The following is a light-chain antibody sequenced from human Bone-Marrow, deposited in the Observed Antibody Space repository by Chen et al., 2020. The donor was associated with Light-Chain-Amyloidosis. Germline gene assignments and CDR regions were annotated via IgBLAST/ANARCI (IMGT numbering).Light chain of an antibody. CDR1: SGDVGTYNY. CDR3: SSFTSSSAYV. V-gene: IGLV2-14*01. CDR2: AVS. Sequence: QSALTHPASVSGSPGQSITISCTGTSGDVGTYNYVPWYQQHPAKAPKVMIYAVSNRPSGVSNRFSGSKSGNTASLTISGLQAEDEADYYCSSFTSSSAYVFGPGTKVTVL. J-gene: IGLJ1*01.